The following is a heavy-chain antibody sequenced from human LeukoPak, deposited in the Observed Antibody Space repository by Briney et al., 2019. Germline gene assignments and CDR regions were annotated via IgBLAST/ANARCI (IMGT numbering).Heavy chain of an antibody. D-gene: IGHD5-18*01. V-gene: IGHV3-33*06. CDR2: IWYDGSNK. J-gene: IGHJ4*02. CDR1: GFTFSSYG. Sequence: GGSLRLSCAASGFTFSSYGMHWVRQAPGKGLEWVAVIWYDGSNKDYADSVKGRFTISRDNSKNTLYLQMNSLRAEDTAVYYCAKDLFRGYSYGYGDYWGQGTLVTVSS. CDR3: AKDLFRGYSYGYGDY.